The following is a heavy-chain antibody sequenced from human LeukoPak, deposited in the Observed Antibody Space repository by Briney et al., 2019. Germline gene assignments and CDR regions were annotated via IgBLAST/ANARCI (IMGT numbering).Heavy chain of an antibody. V-gene: IGHV3-30*03. CDR2: ISYDGSNK. CDR1: GFTFSSYG. J-gene: IGHJ6*02. D-gene: IGHD6-19*01. Sequence: GGSLRLSCAASGFTFSSYGMHWVRQAPGKGLEWVAVISYDGSNKYYADSVKGRFTISRDNSKNTLYLQMNSLRAEDTAVYYCASRNSSTYYYYGMDVWGQGTTVTVSS. CDR3: ASRNSSTYYYYGMDV.